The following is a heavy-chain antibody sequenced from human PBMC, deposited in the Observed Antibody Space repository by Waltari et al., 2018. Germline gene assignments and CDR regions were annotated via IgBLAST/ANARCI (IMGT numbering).Heavy chain of an antibody. CDR2: INHSGST. Sequence: QVQLQQWSAGLLKPSATLSLTCAVYGGSFSGYYWSWIRQPPGKGLEWIGEINHSGSTNYNPSLKSRVTISVDTSKNQFSLKLSSVTAADTAVYYCARDRQGQLIRLRSYGMDVWGQGTTVTVSS. CDR3: ARDRQGQLIRLRSYGMDV. CDR1: GGSFSGYY. V-gene: IGHV4-34*01. J-gene: IGHJ6*02. D-gene: IGHD4-17*01.